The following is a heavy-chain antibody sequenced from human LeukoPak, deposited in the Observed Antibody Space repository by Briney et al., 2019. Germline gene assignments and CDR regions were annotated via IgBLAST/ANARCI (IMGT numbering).Heavy chain of an antibody. J-gene: IGHJ4*02. CDR1: GFTFSSYA. D-gene: IGHD4-17*01. CDR3: GRYDYGDYD. V-gene: IGHV3-23*01. CDR2: ISGSGGST. Sequence: GGSLRLSCAASGFTFSSYAMSWVRQAPGEGLEWVSAISGSGGSTYYADSVKGRFTISRDNSKNTLYLQMNSLRAEDTAVYYCGRYDYGDYDRGQGTLVTVSS.